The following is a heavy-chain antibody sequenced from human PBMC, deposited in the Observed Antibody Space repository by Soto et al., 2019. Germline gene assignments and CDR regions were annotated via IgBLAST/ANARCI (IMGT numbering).Heavy chain of an antibody. V-gene: IGHV3-30*18. CDR1: GFIFSSCG. CDR3: VQDRGPFGDGRERGDY. CDR2: ISYDGINK. Sequence: QVHLVESGGGVVQPGRSLRLSCAASGFIFSSCGMHWVRQAPGKGLEWVAVISYDGINKYYGDSVKGRFAISRDNSKNTRYLQMNSLSADDTAVYYCVQDRGPFGDGRERGDYWGQGTLVAVSS. D-gene: IGHD3-16*01. J-gene: IGHJ4*02.